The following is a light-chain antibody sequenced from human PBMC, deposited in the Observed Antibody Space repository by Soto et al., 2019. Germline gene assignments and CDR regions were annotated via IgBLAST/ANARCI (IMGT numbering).Light chain of an antibody. J-gene: IGKJ2*01. CDR1: QSVSSN. CDR3: QQYNNWPYT. CDR2: GAS. V-gene: IGKV3-15*01. Sequence: EIVMTQSPATLSVSPGERATLSCRASQSVSSNLAWYEQKPGQAPRLLIYGASTRATAIQARFSGSGSGTEFTLNISSLQSEDFAVYYCQQYNNWPYTFGQGTKLEIK.